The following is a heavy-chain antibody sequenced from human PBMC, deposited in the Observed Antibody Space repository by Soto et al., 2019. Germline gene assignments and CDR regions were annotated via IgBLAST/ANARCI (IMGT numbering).Heavy chain of an antibody. V-gene: IGHV3-30-3*01. Sequence: QVQLVESGGGVVQPGRSLRLSCAASGFTFSSYAMHWVRQAPGKGLEWVAVISYDGSNKYYADSVKGRFTISRDNSKNTLYLQMNSLRAEDTAVYYCARDKAGELQSCYYYYGMDVWGQGTPVTVSS. CDR3: ARDKAGELQSCYYYYGMDV. CDR1: GFTFSSYA. CDR2: ISYDGSNK. J-gene: IGHJ6*02. D-gene: IGHD4-4*01.